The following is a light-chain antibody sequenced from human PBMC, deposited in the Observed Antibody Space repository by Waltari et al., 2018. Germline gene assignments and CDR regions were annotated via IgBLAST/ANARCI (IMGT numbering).Light chain of an antibody. Sequence: QSGLTQPPSVSGAPGQRVTISCTGSSSNIGAGYDVHWYQLLPGTAPKLLIYGSSNRPSGVPDRFSGSKSGPSASLAITGLQAEDEADYYCQSYDSSLSGSVFGGGTKLTVL. V-gene: IGLV1-40*01. CDR2: GSS. CDR3: QSYDSSLSGSV. CDR1: SSNIGAGYD. J-gene: IGLJ2*01.